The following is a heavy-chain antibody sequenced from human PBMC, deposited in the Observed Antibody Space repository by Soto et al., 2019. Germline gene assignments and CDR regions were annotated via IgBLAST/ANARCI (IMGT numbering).Heavy chain of an antibody. D-gene: IGHD2-15*01. J-gene: IGHJ4*02. Sequence: PGGSLRLSCAASGFTISDHGLHLVRHAPRKGLEWVAVIWDDETDKYYGGSVKGRFTISSDKARNRVYLHMANLRVHDTAVYYCAREGITAFDMLKGSPHRFCSWGQGT. CDR2: IWDDETDK. CDR3: AREGITAFDMLKGSPHRFCS. CDR1: GFTISDHG. V-gene: IGHV3-33*01.